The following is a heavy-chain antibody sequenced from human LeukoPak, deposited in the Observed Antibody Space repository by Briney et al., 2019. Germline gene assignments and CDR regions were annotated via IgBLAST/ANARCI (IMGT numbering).Heavy chain of an antibody. CDR3: ATFRGSYYSSGLILFDY. CDR2: INPSGGST. V-gene: IGHV1-46*01. CDR1: GYTFTSYY. D-gene: IGHD3-10*01. J-gene: IGHJ4*02. Sequence: GASVKVSCKASGYTFTSYYMHWVRQAPGQGLEWMGIINPSGGSTSYAQKFQGRVTMTRDTSISTAYMELSRLRSDDTAVYYCATFRGSYYSSGLILFDYWGQGTLVTVSS.